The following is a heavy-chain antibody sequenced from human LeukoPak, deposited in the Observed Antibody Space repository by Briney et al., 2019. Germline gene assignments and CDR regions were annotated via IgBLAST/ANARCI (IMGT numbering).Heavy chain of an antibody. CDR3: ARGGYYAFWSGTSYWFDP. D-gene: IGHD3-3*01. CDR2: IYYSGST. V-gene: IGHV4-59*01. J-gene: IGHJ5*02. CDR1: GGSISSYY. Sequence: PSETLSLTCTVSGGSISSYYWSWIRQPPGKGLEWIGYIYYSGSTNYNPSLKSRVTISVDTSKNQLSLKLSSVTAADTAVYYCARGGYYAFWSGTSYWFDPWGQGTLVTVSS.